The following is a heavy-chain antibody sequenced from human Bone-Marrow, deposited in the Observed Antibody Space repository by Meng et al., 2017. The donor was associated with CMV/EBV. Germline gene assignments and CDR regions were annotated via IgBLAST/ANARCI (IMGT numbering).Heavy chain of an antibody. D-gene: IGHD3-22*01. V-gene: IGHV1-18*01. CDR2: ISAYNGNT. J-gene: IGHJ2*01. CDR1: GYTFTSYG. Sequence: DSVKVSCKAAGYTFTSYGISWVRQAPGQGLEWMGWISAYNGNTNYAQKLQGRVTMTTDTSTSTAYMELRSLSSVTAADTAVYYCARGVPRSSGYIPAVNWYFDLWGRGTLVTVSS. CDR3: ARGVPRSSGYIPAVNWYFDL.